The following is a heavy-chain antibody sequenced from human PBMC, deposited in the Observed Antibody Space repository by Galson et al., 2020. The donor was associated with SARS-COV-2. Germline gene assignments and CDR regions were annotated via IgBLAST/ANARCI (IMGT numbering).Heavy chain of an antibody. CDR2: ISSYNGNT. D-gene: IGHD2-15*01. V-gene: IGHV1-18*01. CDR1: GYTFTSYG. CDR3: ARGGRYYCSGGSCYDRNDAFDI. Sequence: ASVKVSCKASGYTFTSYGISWVRQAPGQGLEWMGWISSYNGNTNYAQKLQGRVTMTTDTPTSTAYMELRSLRSDDTAVYYCARGGRYYCSGGSCYDRNDAFDIWGQGTMVTVSS. J-gene: IGHJ3*02.